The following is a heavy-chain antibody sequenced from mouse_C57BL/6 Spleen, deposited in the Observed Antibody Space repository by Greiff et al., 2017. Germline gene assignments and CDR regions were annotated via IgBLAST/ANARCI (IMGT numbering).Heavy chain of an antibody. V-gene: IGHV1-64*01. Sequence: VQLQQPGAELVKPGASVKLSCKASGYTFTSYWMHWVKQRPGQGLEWIGMIHPNSGSTNYNEKFKSKATLTVDKSSSTAYMQLSSLTSEDSAVYYCARGPNITTVVDWYFDVWGTGTTVTVSS. CDR1: GYTFTSYW. J-gene: IGHJ1*03. CDR2: IHPNSGST. D-gene: IGHD1-1*01. CDR3: ARGPNITTVVDWYFDV.